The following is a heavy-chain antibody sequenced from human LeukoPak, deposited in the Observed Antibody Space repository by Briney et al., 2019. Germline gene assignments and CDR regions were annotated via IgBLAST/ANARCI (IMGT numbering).Heavy chain of an antibody. J-gene: IGHJ6*02. Sequence: SETLSLTCTVSGGSISSYYWSWIRQPPGKGLEWIGYIYYSGSTNYNPSLKSRVTISVDTSKNQFSLKLSSVTAADTAVYYCASSLRWSVGEFGMDVWGQGTTVTVSS. CDR3: ASSLRWSVGEFGMDV. CDR1: GGSISSYY. V-gene: IGHV4-59*01. CDR2: IYYSGST. D-gene: IGHD3-10*01.